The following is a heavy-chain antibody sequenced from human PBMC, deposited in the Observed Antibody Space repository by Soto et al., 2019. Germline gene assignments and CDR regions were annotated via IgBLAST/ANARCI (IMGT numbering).Heavy chain of an antibody. CDR1: GGSISSYY. Sequence: PSETLSLTCTVSGGSISSYYWSWIRQPPGKGLEWIGYIYYSGSTNYNPSLKSRVTISVDTSKNQFSLKLSSVTAADTAVYYCARHYGATVTPLWDYFDYWGQGTLVTVSS. CDR2: IYYSGST. J-gene: IGHJ4*02. CDR3: ARHYGATVTPLWDYFDY. D-gene: IGHD4-17*01. V-gene: IGHV4-59*08.